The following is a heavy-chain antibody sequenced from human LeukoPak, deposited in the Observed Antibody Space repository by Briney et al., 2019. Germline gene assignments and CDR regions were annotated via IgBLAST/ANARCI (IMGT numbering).Heavy chain of an antibody. V-gene: IGHV1-2*02. CDR1: GYTFTGYY. CDR2: ITPNSGGT. D-gene: IGHD2-15*01. CDR3: ARGYCSGGSCYSIVPFDY. Sequence: PRASVKVSCKAPGYTFTGYYIHWVRQAPGQGLEWVGWITPNSGGTNHAQKFQGRVTMTRDTSISTVYMELSRLRSDDTAVYYCARGYCSGGSCYSIVPFDYWGQGTLVTVSP. J-gene: IGHJ4*02.